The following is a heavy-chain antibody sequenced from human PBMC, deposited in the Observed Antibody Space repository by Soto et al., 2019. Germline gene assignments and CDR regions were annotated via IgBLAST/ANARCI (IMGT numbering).Heavy chain of an antibody. D-gene: IGHD3-3*01. J-gene: IGHJ2*01. V-gene: IGHV1-69*08. CDR1: GGTFSSYT. CDR3: AIDLIGREYDFSRRDWYFDL. Sequence: QVQLVQSGAEVKKPGSSVKVSCKASGGTFSSYTISWVRQAPGQGLEWMGRIIPILGIANYAQKFQGRVTIAENKSTSTASMELSSLCSEDTAVYYCAIDLIGREYDFSRRDWYFDLWGRGTLVTVSS. CDR2: IIPILGIA.